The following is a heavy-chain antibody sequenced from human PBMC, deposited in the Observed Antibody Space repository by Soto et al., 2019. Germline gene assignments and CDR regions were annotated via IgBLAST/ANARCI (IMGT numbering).Heavy chain of an antibody. D-gene: IGHD1-1*01. J-gene: IGHJ6*02. CDR2: ISFDGSNK. Sequence: QVQLVESGGGVVQPGRSLRLSCAASVFTFSSFGMHWVRQAPGKGLEWVAVISFDGSNKYYADSVKGRFTISRDNSKNTLSLQMNSLKAEDTAVYYCAKDTSKYSNNWPAYYGLDVWGQGTTVTVSS. CDR3: AKDTSKYSNNWPAYYGLDV. V-gene: IGHV3-30*18. CDR1: VFTFSSFG.